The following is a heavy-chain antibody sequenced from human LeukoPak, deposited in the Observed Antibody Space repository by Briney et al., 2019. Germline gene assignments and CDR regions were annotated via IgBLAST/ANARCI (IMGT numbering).Heavy chain of an antibody. J-gene: IGHJ3*02. V-gene: IGHV4-39*01. CDR2: IYYSGST. Sequence: SETLSLTCTVSGGSISSSSYYWGWIRQPPGKGLEWIGSIYYSGSTYYNPSLKSRVTISVDTSKNQFSLKLSSVTAADTAVYYCARPIVVVPAIEFGDAFDIWGQGTMVTVSS. D-gene: IGHD2-2*01. CDR1: GGSISSSSYY. CDR3: ARPIVVVPAIEFGDAFDI.